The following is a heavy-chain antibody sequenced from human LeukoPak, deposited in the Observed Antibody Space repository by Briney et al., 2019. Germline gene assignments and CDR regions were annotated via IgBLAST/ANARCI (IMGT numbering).Heavy chain of an antibody. CDR1: GGSISSSSYY. V-gene: IGHV4-61*02. CDR3: ASDPNYGDYLADWYFDL. Sequence: SETLSLTCTVSGGSISSSSYYWGWIRQPAGEGLEWIGRIYTSGSTNYNPSLKSRVTMSVDTSKNQFSLKLSSVTAADTAVYYCASDPNYGDYLADWYFDLWGRGTLVTVSS. J-gene: IGHJ2*01. CDR2: IYTSGST. D-gene: IGHD4-17*01.